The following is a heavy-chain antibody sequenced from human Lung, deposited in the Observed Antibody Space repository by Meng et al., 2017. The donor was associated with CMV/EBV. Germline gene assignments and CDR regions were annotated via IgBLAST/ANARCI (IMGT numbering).Heavy chain of an antibody. V-gene: IGHV3-23*01. CDR3: AKTVVVPAAPYYFDY. CDR1: GFTFSSYW. Sequence: GESLKISCAASGFTFSSYWMSWVRQAPGKGLEWVSAISGSGGSTYCADSVKGRFTISRDNSKNTLYLQMNSLRAEDTAVYYCAKTVVVPAAPYYFDYWGQGTLVXVSS. D-gene: IGHD2-2*01. J-gene: IGHJ4*02. CDR2: ISGSGGST.